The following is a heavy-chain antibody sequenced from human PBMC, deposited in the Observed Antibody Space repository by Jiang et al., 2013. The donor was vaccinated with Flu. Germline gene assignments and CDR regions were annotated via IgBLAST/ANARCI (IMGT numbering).Heavy chain of an antibody. V-gene: IGHV3-30*02. J-gene: IGHJ4*02. CDR3: ATLRGSTFDTYLMDS. Sequence: VQLLESGGGVVQPGGSLRLSCAASGFSFSYYRMFWVRQAPGKGLEWLASIWHDGTNTNYADSVRGRFTISRDNSKSTLYMNINRLRPEDTAIYFCATLRGSTFDTYLMDSWGQGTLVSVSS. D-gene: IGHD2-2*01. CDR2: IWHDGTNT. CDR1: GFSFSYYR.